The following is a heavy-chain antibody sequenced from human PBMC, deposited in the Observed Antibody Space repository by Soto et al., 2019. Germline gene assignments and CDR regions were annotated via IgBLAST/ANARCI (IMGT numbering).Heavy chain of an antibody. V-gene: IGHV4-34*01. CDR1: GGSFIAYS. CDR3: ARGGGKRWLQQRAVAAFDI. Sequence: SDTLSLTCAFYGGSFIAYSWSWLRQPSGKGLEWIGEINHSGSTNYNPSLKSRVTISVDTSKNQFSLKLSSVTAADTAVYYCARGGGKRWLQQRAVAAFDIWGQGTMVT. CDR2: INHSGST. J-gene: IGHJ3*02. D-gene: IGHD5-12*01.